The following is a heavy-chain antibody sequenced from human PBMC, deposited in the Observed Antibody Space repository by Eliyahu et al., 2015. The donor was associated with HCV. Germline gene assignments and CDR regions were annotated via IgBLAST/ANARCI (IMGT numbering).Heavy chain of an antibody. Sequence: VQLLESGGGLVQPGGSLRLSCAASGFXFNXNAMTWVRQAPGKGLEWVSTISSTGGSTYYADSVKGRFTISRDNSKNTLFLQMNSLGVEDTALYYCAKGYHSDNSGYYSPFDYWGQGTLVTVSS. V-gene: IGHV3-23*01. CDR1: GFXFNXNA. J-gene: IGHJ4*02. D-gene: IGHD3-22*01. CDR3: AKGYHSDNSGYYSPFDY. CDR2: ISSTGGST.